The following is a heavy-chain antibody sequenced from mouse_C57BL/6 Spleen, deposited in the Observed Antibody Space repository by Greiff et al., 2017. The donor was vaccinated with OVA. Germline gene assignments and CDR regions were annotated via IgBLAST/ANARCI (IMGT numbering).Heavy chain of an antibody. V-gene: IGHV5-9-1*02. D-gene: IGHD1-1*01. CDR2: LSSGGDYI. CDR1: GFTFSSYA. CDR3: TIAGSSYWYFDV. J-gene: IGHJ1*03. Sequence: EVQRVESGEGLVKPGGSLKLSCAASGFTFSSYAMSWVRQTPEQRLEWVAYLSSGGDYIYYADTVKGRFPISRDNARNTLYLQMSSLKSEDTAMDYCTIAGSSYWYFDVWGTGTTVTVSS.